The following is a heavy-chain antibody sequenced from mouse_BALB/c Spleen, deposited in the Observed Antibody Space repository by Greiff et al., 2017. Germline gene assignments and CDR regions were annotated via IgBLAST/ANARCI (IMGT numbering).Heavy chain of an antibody. CDR1: GFTFSSYG. V-gene: IGHV5-6-3*01. CDR3: ARGRYYGSSYYLDY. D-gene: IGHD1-1*01. J-gene: IGHJ2*01. CDR2: INSNGGST. Sequence: EVHLVESGGGLVQPGESLKLSCAASGFTFSSYGTSWVRQTPDKRLELVATINSNGGSTYYPASVKGRYTITRDNAKNTLYLQMSSLKSEDTAMYDCARGRYYGSSYYLDYWGQGTTLTVSS.